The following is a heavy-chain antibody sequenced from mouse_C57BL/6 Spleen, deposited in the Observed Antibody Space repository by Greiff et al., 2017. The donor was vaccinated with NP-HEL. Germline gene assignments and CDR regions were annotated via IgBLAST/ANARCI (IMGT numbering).Heavy chain of an antibody. CDR3: ARRGFYYYYAMDY. CDR2: INPYNGGT. V-gene: IGHV1-19*01. CDR1: GYTFTDYY. Sequence: EVQLQQSGPVLVKPGASVKMSCKASGYTFTDYYMNWVKQSHGKSLEWIGVINPYNGGTSYNQKFKGKATLTVDKSSSTAYMELNSLTSEDSAVYYCARRGFYYYYAMDYWGQGTSVTVSS. J-gene: IGHJ4*01. D-gene: IGHD2-1*01.